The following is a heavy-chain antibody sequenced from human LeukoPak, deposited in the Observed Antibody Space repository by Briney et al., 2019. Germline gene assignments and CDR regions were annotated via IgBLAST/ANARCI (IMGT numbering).Heavy chain of an antibody. CDR1: GFTFSGSA. Sequence: PGGSLRLSCAASGFTFSGSAMSWVRQVPGKGLEWVSGISASGGSTSYADSVRGRFTISRDNSKNTLYVQMNSLRDEDTAVYYCAKDGGLWVSAHWGDSWGRGTLVTVSS. CDR3: AKDGGLWVSAHWGDS. V-gene: IGHV3-23*01. D-gene: IGHD7-27*01. J-gene: IGHJ4*02. CDR2: ISASGGST.